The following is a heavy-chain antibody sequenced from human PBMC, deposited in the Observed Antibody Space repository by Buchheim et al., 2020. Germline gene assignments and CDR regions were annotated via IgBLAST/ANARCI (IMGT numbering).Heavy chain of an antibody. CDR1: GFTFSSYA. V-gene: IGHV3-23*01. CDR2: ISGSGGST. J-gene: IGHJ6*02. Sequence: EVQLLESGGGLVQPGGSLRLSCAASGFTFSSYAMSWVRQAPGKGLEWVSAISGSGGSTYYAGSVKGRFTIPRDNSKNTLYLQMNSLRAEDTAVYYCAKHCGGDCYTGHYGMDVWGQGTT. D-gene: IGHD2-21*02. CDR3: AKHCGGDCYTGHYGMDV.